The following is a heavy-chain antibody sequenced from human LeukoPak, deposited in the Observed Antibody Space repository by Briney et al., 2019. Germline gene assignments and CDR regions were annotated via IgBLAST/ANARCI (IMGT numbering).Heavy chain of an antibody. CDR1: GFTFSDYW. CDR3: AEDKSWNVCDY. J-gene: IGHJ4*02. D-gene: IGHD1-1*01. CDR2: INQDGSVK. Sequence: PGDSLRLSCAASGFTFSDYWIIWFRQAPGKGLEWVGHINQDGSVKDYVDSMKGRFTISRDNANKFSFLQMNSLRAEDTAVYYCAEDKSWNVCDYWGRGTLVTVSS. V-gene: IGHV3-7*01.